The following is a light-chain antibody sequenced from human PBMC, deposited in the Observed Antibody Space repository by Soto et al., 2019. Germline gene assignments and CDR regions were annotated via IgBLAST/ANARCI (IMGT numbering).Light chain of an antibody. J-gene: IGLJ1*01. CDR1: SSDVGGYNY. V-gene: IGLV2-14*01. Sequence: QSVLTQPASVSGSPGQSITISCTGTSSDVGGYNYVSWYQQHPGKAPKLMICDVSNRPSGVSNRFSGSKSGNTASLTISGLQAEDEADYYCSSYTSSSIYVFGTGTKVTVL. CDR2: DVS. CDR3: SSYTSSSIYV.